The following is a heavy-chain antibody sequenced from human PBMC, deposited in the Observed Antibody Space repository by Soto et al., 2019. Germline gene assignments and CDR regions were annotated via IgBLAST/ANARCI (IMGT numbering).Heavy chain of an antibody. CDR3: ATSLVTSRTRVDY. CDR2: IYYTGST. Sequence: SETLSLTCTVSGGSIYTGGFYWRWIRQLPGKGLEWLGYIYYTGSTQYTPSLKSRLTISTDTSDNQFSLRLTSVTAADTAVYYCATSLVTSRTRVDYWGQGTLVTVSS. J-gene: IGHJ4*02. CDR1: GGSIYTGGFY. V-gene: IGHV4-31*03. D-gene: IGHD1-26*01.